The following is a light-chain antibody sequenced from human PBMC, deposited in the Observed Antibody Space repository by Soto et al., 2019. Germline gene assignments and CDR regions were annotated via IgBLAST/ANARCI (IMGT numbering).Light chain of an antibody. CDR3: SSYTTGRTLNWV. J-gene: IGLJ1*01. CDR2: EVT. V-gene: IGLV2-8*01. CDR1: SSDVGGYTY. Sequence: QSVLTQPPSASGSPGQSVTVSCTGTSSDVGGYTYVSWYQQHPGKDPKLMIYEVTKRPSGVPDRFSGSKSGNTASLTVSGLQADDEDDYYCSSYTTGRTLNWVFGNGTKVTV.